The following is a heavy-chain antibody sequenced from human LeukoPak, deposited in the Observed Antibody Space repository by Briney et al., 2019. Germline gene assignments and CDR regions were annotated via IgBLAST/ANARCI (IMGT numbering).Heavy chain of an antibody. CDR1: GGSISSYY. CDR2: IYYSGST. Sequence: PSETLSLTCTVSGGSISSYYWSWIRQPPGKGLEWIGYIYYSGSTNYNPSLKSRVTISVDTSKNQFSLKLSSVTAADTAVYYCASFSSSYAGDALDIWGQGTMVTVSS. J-gene: IGHJ3*02. CDR3: ASFSSSYAGDALDI. D-gene: IGHD6-13*01. V-gene: IGHV4-59*01.